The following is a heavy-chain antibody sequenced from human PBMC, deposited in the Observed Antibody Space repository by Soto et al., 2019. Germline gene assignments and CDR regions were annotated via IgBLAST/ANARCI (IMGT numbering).Heavy chain of an antibody. Sequence: SETLSLTCTVSGGSISSSSYYWGWIRQPPGKGLEWIGSIYYSGSTYYNPSLKSRVTISVDTSKNQFSLKLSSVTAADTAVCYCARKSHDFWSGYYLGYYYYGMDVWGQGTTVTVSS. J-gene: IGHJ6*02. D-gene: IGHD3-3*01. CDR3: ARKSHDFWSGYYLGYYYYGMDV. CDR1: GGSISSSSYY. V-gene: IGHV4-39*01. CDR2: IYYSGST.